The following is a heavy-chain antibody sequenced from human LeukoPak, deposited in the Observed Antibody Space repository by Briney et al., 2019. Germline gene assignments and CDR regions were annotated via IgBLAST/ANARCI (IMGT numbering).Heavy chain of an antibody. CDR1: GFTFSSYW. V-gene: IGHV3-74*01. J-gene: IGHJ4*02. D-gene: IGHD6-13*01. CDR2: IKSDGSST. Sequence: PGGSLRLSCAASGFTFSSYWMHWVRQAPGKGLVWVSLIKSDGSSTDYADSVRGRFTISRDNAKNTLYLQMNSLRAEDTAVYYCARDKGYTPDYWGQGTLVTVPS. CDR3: ARDKGYTPDY.